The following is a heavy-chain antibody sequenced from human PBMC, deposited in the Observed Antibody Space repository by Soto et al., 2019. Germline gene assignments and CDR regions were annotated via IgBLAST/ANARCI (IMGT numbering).Heavy chain of an antibody. CDR3: ARDSTIFGVPYYYGMDV. CDR1: GYTFTSYY. J-gene: IGHJ6*02. D-gene: IGHD3-3*01. V-gene: IGHV1-46*01. Sequence: ASVKVSCKASGYTFTSYYMHWVRQAPGQGLEWMGIINPSGGSTSYAQKFQGRVTMTGDTSTSTVYMELSRLRSDDTAVYYCARDSTIFGVPYYYGMDVWGQGTTVTVSS. CDR2: INPSGGST.